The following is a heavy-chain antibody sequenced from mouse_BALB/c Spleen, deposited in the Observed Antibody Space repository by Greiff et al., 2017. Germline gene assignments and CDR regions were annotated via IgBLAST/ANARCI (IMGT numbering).Heavy chain of an antibody. J-gene: IGHJ4*01. CDR3: TSYRYVAMDY. CDR1: GFTFSNYW. CDR2: IRLKSNNYAT. D-gene: IGHD2-14*01. Sequence: EVKLVESGGGLVQPGGSMKLSCVASGFTFSNYWMNWVRPSPEKGLEWVAEIRLKSNNYATHYAESVKGRFTISRDDSKSSVYLQMNNLRAEDTGIYYCTSYRYVAMDYWGQGTSVTVSS. V-gene: IGHV6-6*02.